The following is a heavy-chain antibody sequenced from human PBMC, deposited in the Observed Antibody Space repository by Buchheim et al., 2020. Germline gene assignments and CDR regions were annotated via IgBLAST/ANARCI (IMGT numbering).Heavy chain of an antibody. J-gene: IGHJ4*02. CDR2: ISYDGSNK. CDR1: GFTFSSYA. CDR3: ASSPVEGGATAPFFDY. D-gene: IGHD1-26*01. V-gene: IGHV3-30-3*01. Sequence: QVQLVESGGGVVQPGRSLRLSCAASGFTFSSYAMHWVRQAPGKGLEWVAVISYDGSNKYYADYVKGRFTIPRDHSKNTLYLQMNSLRAEDTAVYYCASSPVEGGATAPFFDYWGQGTL.